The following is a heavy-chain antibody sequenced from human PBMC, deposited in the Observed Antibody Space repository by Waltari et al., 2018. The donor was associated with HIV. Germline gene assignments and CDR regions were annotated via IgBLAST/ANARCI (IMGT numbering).Heavy chain of an antibody. J-gene: IGHJ1*01. Sequence: EVQLLESGGGLVQPGGSLRLSCAASGFTFSSYAMSWVRQAPGKGLAWVSAISGSGGRTYYADAVKGRFTISRDNSKNTLYLQMNSLRAEDTAVYYCANRGRYYDSSGCSEYFQHWGQGTLVTVSS. CDR1: GFTFSSYA. CDR2: ISGSGGRT. D-gene: IGHD3-22*01. V-gene: IGHV3-23*01. CDR3: ANRGRYYDSSGCSEYFQH.